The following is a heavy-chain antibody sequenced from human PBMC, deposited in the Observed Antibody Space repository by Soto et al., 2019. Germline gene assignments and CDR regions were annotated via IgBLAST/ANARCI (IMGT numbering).Heavy chain of an antibody. CDR3: ATDTHSGPLDS. D-gene: IGHD2-15*01. Sequence: QVQLVESGGGVVQPGRSLRLSCAASGFTFSSYGMHWVRQAPGKGLEWVAVISYDGSNKYYADSVKGRFTISRENSKNTLYKQMNSRRAEEPGVYYCATDTHSGPLDSWGQGAPVTVSS. V-gene: IGHV3-30*03. CDR2: ISYDGSNK. J-gene: IGHJ4*02. CDR1: GFTFSSYG.